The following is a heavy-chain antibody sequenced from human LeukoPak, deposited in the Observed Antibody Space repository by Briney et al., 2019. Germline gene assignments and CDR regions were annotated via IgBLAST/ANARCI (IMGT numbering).Heavy chain of an antibody. V-gene: IGHV3-11*01. D-gene: IGHD3-22*01. CDR2: ISSSGSTI. CDR3: ARDLGDYDGEDDAFDI. Sequence: GSLRLSCAASGFTFSDYYMSWIRQAPGKGLEWVSYISSSGSTIYYADSVKGRFTVSRDNAKNSLYLQMNSLRAEDTAVYYCARDLGDYDGEDDAFDIWGQGTMVTVSS. J-gene: IGHJ3*02. CDR1: GFTFSDYY.